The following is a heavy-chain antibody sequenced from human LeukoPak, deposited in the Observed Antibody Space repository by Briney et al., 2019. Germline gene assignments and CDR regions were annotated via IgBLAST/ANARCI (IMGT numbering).Heavy chain of an antibody. CDR1: GGSISSSRHY. J-gene: IGHJ6*03. CDR3: ASVLYRPYYYYMDV. V-gene: IGHV4-39*07. D-gene: IGHD2-8*02. Sequence: SETLSLTCTVSGGSISSSRHYWGWIRQPPGKGLEWIGSIYYSGGTYYNPSLKSRVTISVDTSKNQFSLKLNSVTAAAPAVYYCASVLYRPYYYYMDVWGKGTTVTVSS. CDR2: IYYSGGT.